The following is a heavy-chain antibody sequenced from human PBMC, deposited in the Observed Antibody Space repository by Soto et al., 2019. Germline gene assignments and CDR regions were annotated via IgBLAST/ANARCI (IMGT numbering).Heavy chain of an antibody. J-gene: IGHJ6*02. CDR2: IYYSGST. CDR3: ARENKDGDYLHYYYGMDV. D-gene: IGHD4-17*01. CDR1: GGSISSYY. V-gene: IGHV4-59*01. Sequence: SQTLSLTCTVSGGSISSYYWSWIRQPPGKGLEWIGYIYYSGSTNYNPSLKSRVTISVDTSKNQFSLKLSSVTAADTAVYYCARENKDGDYLHYYYGMDVWGQGTTVTVSS.